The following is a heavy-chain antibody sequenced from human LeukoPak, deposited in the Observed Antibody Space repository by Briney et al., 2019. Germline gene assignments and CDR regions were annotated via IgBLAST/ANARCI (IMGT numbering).Heavy chain of an antibody. CDR3: ARPVIAYCGGDCYSGYFDY. CDR1: GYTFTSYY. D-gene: IGHD2-21*02. Sequence: GASVKVSCKASGYTFTSYYMHWVRQAPGQGLEWMGMNNPSGGSTSYAQKFQGRVTMTRDTSTSTVYMELSSLRSEDTAVYYCARPVIAYCGGDCYSGYFDYWGQGTLVTVSS. V-gene: IGHV1-46*01. CDR2: NNPSGGST. J-gene: IGHJ4*02.